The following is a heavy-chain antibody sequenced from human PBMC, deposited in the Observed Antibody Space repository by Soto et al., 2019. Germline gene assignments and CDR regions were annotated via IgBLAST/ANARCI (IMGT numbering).Heavy chain of an antibody. CDR1: GGSISSGGYS. CDR3: AGIDVDTAMDAELAFDI. CDR2: IFHSGNT. J-gene: IGHJ3*02. Sequence: QLQLQESGSGLVKPSQTLSLTCAVSGGSISSGGYSWSWIRQPPGKGLEWIGYIFHSGNTYYNPYLNSRGTRSVDRSKSHISLNRSSVTAADTAVYYCAGIDVDTAMDAELAFDIWGQGRMVTVS. D-gene: IGHD5-18*01. V-gene: IGHV4-30-2*01.